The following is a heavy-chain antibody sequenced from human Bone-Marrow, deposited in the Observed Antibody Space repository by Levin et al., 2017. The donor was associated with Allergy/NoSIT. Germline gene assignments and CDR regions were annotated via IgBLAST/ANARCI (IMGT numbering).Heavy chain of an antibody. D-gene: IGHD6-6*01. CDR1: GFTFSSYA. V-gene: IGHV3-30-3*01. J-gene: IGHJ4*02. CDR3: AMPIAARFRPFDY. Sequence: GESLKISCAASGFTFSSYAMHWVRQAPGKGLEWVAVISYDGSNKYYADSVKGRFTISRDNSKNTLYLQMNSLRAEDTAVYYCAMPIAARFRPFDYWGQGTLVTVSS. CDR2: ISYDGSNK.